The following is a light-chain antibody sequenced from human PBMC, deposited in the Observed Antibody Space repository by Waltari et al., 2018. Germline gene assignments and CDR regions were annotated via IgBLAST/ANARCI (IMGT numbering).Light chain of an antibody. Sequence: QSVLAPPPSVSGAPGTRVTISCTGHSSNIGAGHHFHWYQEFPGTAPKLLIYGDSNRPSGVPDRFSGSKSGTSASLAITGLQAEDEANYYCQSFDTSLGAIFGGGTKVTVL. CDR3: QSFDTSLGAI. V-gene: IGLV1-40*01. J-gene: IGLJ2*01. CDR1: SSNIGAGHH. CDR2: GDS.